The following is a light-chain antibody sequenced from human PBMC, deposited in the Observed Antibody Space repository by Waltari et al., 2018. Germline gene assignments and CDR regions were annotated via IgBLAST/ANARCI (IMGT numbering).Light chain of an antibody. CDR1: QSISSW. CDR2: KAS. V-gene: IGKV1-5*03. CDR3: QQYNSYSLT. J-gene: IGKJ1*01. Sequence: DIQMTQSPSTLPASVGDRVTITCRDSQSISSWLAWYQQKPGKAPKPLIYKASSLESGGPSRFSGSGSGTEFTLTISSLQPDDFATYYCQQYNSYSLTFGQGTKVEIK.